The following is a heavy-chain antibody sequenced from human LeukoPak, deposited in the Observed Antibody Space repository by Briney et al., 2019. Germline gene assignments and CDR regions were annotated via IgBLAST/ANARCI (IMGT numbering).Heavy chain of an antibody. V-gene: IGHV3-23*01. CDR2: ISGSVRSP. CDR3: AKEGSTVTKSAPIDI. D-gene: IGHD4-17*01. J-gene: IGHJ3*02. Sequence: ISGSVRSPYSADSVKGRFTISRENSKNRRYLQMNSLRAEDTAVYYCAKEGSTVTKSAPIDIWGQGTMVTVSS.